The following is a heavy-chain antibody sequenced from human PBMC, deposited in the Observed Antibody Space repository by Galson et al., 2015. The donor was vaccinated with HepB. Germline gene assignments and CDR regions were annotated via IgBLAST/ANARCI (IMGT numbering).Heavy chain of an antibody. Sequence: SLRLSCAASGFTSRNYWMNWVRQAPGKGLEWVANIKQGGSEKYYVDSVTGRFTISRDNAKNSLYLQMNSLRADDTAVYYCTRDRGYYFDYWGQGTLVTVSS. CDR1: GFTSRNYW. CDR2: IKQGGSEK. V-gene: IGHV3-7*03. CDR3: TRDRGYYFDY. J-gene: IGHJ4*02.